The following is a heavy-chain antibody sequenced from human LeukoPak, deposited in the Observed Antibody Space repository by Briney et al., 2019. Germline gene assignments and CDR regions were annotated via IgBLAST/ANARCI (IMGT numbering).Heavy chain of an antibody. D-gene: IGHD6-13*01. CDR3: ARDSASWYWDFDY. J-gene: IGHJ4*02. CDR2: INPNSGGT. Sequence: ASVKFSCNASRYTFTGYYMHWVRQAPGQGLEWMGWINPNSGGTNYAQKFQGRVTMTRDTSISTAYRELSRLRSDDTAVYYCARDSASWYWDFDYWGQGTLVTVSS. V-gene: IGHV1-2*02. CDR1: RYTFTGYY.